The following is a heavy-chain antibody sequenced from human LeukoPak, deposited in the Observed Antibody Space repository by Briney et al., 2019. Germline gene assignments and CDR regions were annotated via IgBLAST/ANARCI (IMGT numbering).Heavy chain of an antibody. J-gene: IGHJ4*02. V-gene: IGHV4-39*01. CDR1: GGSIISSSYY. CDR2: IYYSGST. D-gene: IGHD6-19*01. CDR3: ARHTEWLVQDY. Sequence: SETLSLTCTVSGGSIISSSYYWGWIRQPPGKGLEWIGSIYYSGSTYYNPSLKSRVTISVDTSKNQFSLKLSSVTASDTAVYYCARHTEWLVQDYWGQGTLVTVSS.